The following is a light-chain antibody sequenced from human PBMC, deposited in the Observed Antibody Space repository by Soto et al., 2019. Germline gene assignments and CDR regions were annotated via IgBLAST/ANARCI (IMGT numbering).Light chain of an antibody. CDR1: QSISNW. CDR2: EAS. Sequence: DIQMAQSPSSLPPSVGDRVTMTLRASQSISNWLAWYQQKPGKAPKLLIYEASSLESGVPSRFGGSGSGTEFTLIISSLQPDDFATYYCQQYNSYPWTFGQGTKVDIK. J-gene: IGKJ1*01. CDR3: QQYNSYPWT. V-gene: IGKV1-5*03.